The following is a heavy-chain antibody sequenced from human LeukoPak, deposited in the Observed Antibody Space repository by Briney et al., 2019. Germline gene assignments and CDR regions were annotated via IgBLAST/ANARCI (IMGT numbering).Heavy chain of an antibody. CDR3: AKGEGSWYAVDY. D-gene: IGHD6-13*01. Sequence: GGSLRLSCAASGFTFSSYGMHWVRQAPGKGLEWVAFIQYDGSNKYYADSVKGRFTISRDNSKNTLYLQMNSLRAVDTAVYYCAKGEGSWYAVDYWGQGTLVTVSS. CDR1: GFTFSSYG. CDR2: IQYDGSNK. J-gene: IGHJ4*02. V-gene: IGHV3-30*02.